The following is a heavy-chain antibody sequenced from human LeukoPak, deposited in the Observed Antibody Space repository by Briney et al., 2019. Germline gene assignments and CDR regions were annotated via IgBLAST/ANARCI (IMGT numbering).Heavy chain of an antibody. CDR3: AREWELLSAFDI. Sequence: KPSETLSLTCAVSGYSISSGYYWGWIRQPPGKGLEWIGSIYHSGSTYYNPSLKSRVTISVDTSKNQFSLKLSSVTAADTAVYYCAREWELLSAFDIWGQGTMVTVSS. CDR1: GYSISSGYY. D-gene: IGHD1-26*01. J-gene: IGHJ3*02. V-gene: IGHV4-38-2*02. CDR2: IYHSGST.